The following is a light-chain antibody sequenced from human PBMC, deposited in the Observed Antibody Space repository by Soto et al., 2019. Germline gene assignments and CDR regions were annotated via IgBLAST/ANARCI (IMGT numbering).Light chain of an antibody. CDR1: SSDVGGYNY. V-gene: IGLV2-8*01. Sequence: QSALTQPPSASGSPGQSVTISCTGTSSDVGGYNYVSWYQQHPGTAPKLMIYEVSKRPSGVPDRFSGSKSGNTASLTVSGLQAEDEADYYCSSYAGSNNLGVFGTGTKLTVL. J-gene: IGLJ1*01. CDR2: EVS. CDR3: SSYAGSNNLGV.